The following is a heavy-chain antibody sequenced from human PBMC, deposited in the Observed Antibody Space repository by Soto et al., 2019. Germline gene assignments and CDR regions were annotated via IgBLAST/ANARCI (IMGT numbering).Heavy chain of an antibody. CDR1: EFTFSSYA. Sequence: GGSLRLSCAASEFTFSSYAMSLVRQAPGKGLECVSAVSGGGNRAYYADSVKGRFTISRDNSKNTLYLQMNSLRAEDTAVYYCAKLSPQNYFDYWGQGTLVTVSS. CDR2: VSGGGNRA. V-gene: IGHV3-23*01. CDR3: AKLSPQNYFDY. J-gene: IGHJ4*02.